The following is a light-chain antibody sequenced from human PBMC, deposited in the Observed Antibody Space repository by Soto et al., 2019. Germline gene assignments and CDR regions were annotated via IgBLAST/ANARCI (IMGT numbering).Light chain of an antibody. J-gene: IGKJ1*01. CDR2: GAS. Sequence: VLTQSPGTLSLSLGDRATLSCRASQTVDHAYVAWYQQRPGQAPSLLVYGASTRAADVPERFSGSGSGTDFTLTISRLEPEDSAVYYCQQYGNSPWTFGQGTKVVIK. CDR1: QTVDHAY. CDR3: QQYGNSPWT. V-gene: IGKV3-20*01.